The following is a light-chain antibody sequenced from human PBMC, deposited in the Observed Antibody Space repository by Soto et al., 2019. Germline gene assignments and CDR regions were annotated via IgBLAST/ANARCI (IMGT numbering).Light chain of an antibody. J-gene: IGKJ1*01. V-gene: IGKV2-28*01. CDR3: MQALQTPRT. Sequence: DIVMTQSPLSLPVTPGEPAPIPSRSSQSLLHSNGNNYLEWYLQKPGQSPQLLIYLGSSRASGVPDRFSGSGSGTDFTLKIRRVEAEDVGVYYCMQALQTPRTFGQGTKVEIK. CDR2: LGS. CDR1: QSLLHSNGNNY.